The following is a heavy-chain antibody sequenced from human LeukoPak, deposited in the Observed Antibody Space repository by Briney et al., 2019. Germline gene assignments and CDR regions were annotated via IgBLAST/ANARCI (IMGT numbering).Heavy chain of an antibody. CDR1: GYNFDKFG. D-gene: IGHD6-13*01. V-gene: IGHV1-18*01. CDR3: ARDTPQHLKRYDY. J-gene: IGHJ4*02. CDR2: INTYNGNT. Sequence: GASVKVSCKASGYNFDKFGIAWVRQAPGQGLEWMGWINTYNGNTKYAQQIQGRVTMITDTSTSTVYMELRSLTSDDTAIYFCARDTPQHLKRYDYWGQGTQVTVSS.